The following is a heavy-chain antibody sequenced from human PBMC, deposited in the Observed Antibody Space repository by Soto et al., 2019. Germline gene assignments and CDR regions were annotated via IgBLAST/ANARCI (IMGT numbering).Heavy chain of an antibody. CDR1: GYTFTSYC. D-gene: IGHD3-10*01. J-gene: IGHJ6*02. Sequence: ASVKVSCKASGYTFTSYCISWVRQAPGRGLEWMGWISAYNGNTNYAQKLQGRVTMTTDTSTSTAYMELRSLRSDDTAVYYCARDLGYGSGSYKRRGYYYGMDVWGQGTTVTVSS. V-gene: IGHV1-18*01. CDR2: ISAYNGNT. CDR3: ARDLGYGSGSYKRRGYYYGMDV.